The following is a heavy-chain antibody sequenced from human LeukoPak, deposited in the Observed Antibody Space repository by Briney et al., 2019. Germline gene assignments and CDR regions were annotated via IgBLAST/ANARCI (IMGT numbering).Heavy chain of an antibody. J-gene: IGHJ4*02. Sequence: GGSLRLSCAASGFTFSSYSMNWVRQAPGKGLEWVSYISSSSSTIYYADSVKGRFTISRDNAKNSLYLQLNSLRAEDTAVYYCARASMTGTVDYWGQGTLVTVSS. CDR1: GFTFSSYS. D-gene: IGHD1-1*01. CDR2: ISSSSSTI. V-gene: IGHV3-48*01. CDR3: ARASMTGTVDY.